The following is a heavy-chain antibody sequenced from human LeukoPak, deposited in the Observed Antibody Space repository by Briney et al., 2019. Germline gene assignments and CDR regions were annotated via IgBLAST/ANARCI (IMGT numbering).Heavy chain of an antibody. CDR2: ISAGGGGT. V-gene: IGHV3-23*01. CDR3: VKTFQYSSNWYDY. Sequence: GGSPRLSCATSGFTFGSHAMSWVRQAPGKGLEWVSSISAGGGGTSYADSVKGRITISRDNSKNTVYLQMNSLRAEDTAVYFCVKTFQYSSNWYDYWGQGTLVTVSS. D-gene: IGHD6-6*01. CDR1: GFTFGSHA. J-gene: IGHJ5*01.